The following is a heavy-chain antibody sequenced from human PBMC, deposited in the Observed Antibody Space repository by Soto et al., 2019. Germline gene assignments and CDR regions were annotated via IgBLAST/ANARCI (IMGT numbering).Heavy chain of an antibody. V-gene: IGHV1-2*02. CDR3: ARAGGPVDYSDYVGTHYFDY. Sequence: VASVKVSCKASGYSFTGYYMHWMRRAPGQGLEWMGWIDPDSGDTKHAQKFQGRVTMTRDTSISTAYMELSSLRSDDTAVYYCARAGGPVDYSDYVGTHYFDYWGQGALVTVSS. D-gene: IGHD4-17*01. CDR1: GYSFTGYY. CDR2: IDPDSGDT. J-gene: IGHJ4*02.